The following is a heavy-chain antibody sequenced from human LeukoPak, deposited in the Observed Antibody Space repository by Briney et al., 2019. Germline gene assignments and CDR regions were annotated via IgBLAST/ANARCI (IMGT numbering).Heavy chain of an antibody. D-gene: IGHD2-2*01. CDR1: GFTFSSYG. CDR2: IRYDGSNK. Sequence: PGGSLRLSCAASGFTFSSYGMHWVRQAPGKGLEWVAFIRYDGSNKYYADSVKGRFTISRDNSKNTLYLQMNSLRAEDTAVYYCAKNPYLSYCSSTSCPFDYWGQGTLVTVSS. V-gene: IGHV3-30*02. CDR3: AKNPYLSYCSSTSCPFDY. J-gene: IGHJ4*02.